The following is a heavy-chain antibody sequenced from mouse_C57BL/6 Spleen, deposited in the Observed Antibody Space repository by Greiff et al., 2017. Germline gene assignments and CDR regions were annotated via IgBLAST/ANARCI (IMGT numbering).Heavy chain of an antibody. CDR1: GFTFSSYG. Sequence: EVQLVESGGDLVKPGGSLKLSCAASGFTFSSYGMSWVRQTPDKRLEWVATISSGGSYTYYPDSVKGRFSISRDNAKNTLYLQMSSLKSEDTAMYYCARRYYYGYEGYFDVWGTGTTVTVSS. CDR2: ISSGGSYT. V-gene: IGHV5-6*01. CDR3: ARRYYYGYEGYFDV. D-gene: IGHD1-1*01. J-gene: IGHJ1*03.